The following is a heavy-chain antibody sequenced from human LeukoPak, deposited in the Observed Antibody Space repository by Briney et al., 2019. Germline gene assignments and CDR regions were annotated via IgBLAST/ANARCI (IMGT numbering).Heavy chain of an antibody. CDR1: GGTFTSYA. D-gene: IGHD6-13*01. CDR3: ASQLLAAHWFDP. J-gene: IGHJ5*02. Sequence: SVKVSCKASGGTFTSYAISWVRQAPGQGLEWMGRIIPIFGTANYAQKFQGRVTITTDESTSTAYMELSSLRSEDTAVYYCASQLLAAHWFDPWGQGTLVTVSS. CDR2: IIPIFGTA. V-gene: IGHV1-69*05.